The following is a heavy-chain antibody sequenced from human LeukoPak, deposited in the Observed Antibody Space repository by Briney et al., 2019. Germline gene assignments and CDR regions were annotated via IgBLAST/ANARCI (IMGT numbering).Heavy chain of an antibody. J-gene: IGHJ6*02. CDR3: ARTFSESYYYYGMDV. Sequence: GSLRLSCTASGFSVSSNYMSWIRQPPGKGLEWIGYMYYSGRTNYNPSLKSRVTISVDTSKNQFSLKLSSVTAADTAVYYCARTFSESYYYYGMDVWGQGTTVTVSS. CDR1: GFSVSSNY. V-gene: IGHV4-59*02. D-gene: IGHD1-26*01. CDR2: MYYSGRT.